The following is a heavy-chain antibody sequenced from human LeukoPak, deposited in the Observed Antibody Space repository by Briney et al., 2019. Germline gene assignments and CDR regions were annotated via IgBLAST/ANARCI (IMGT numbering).Heavy chain of an antibody. CDR1: GFTFSSYE. CDR3: ARQRSYTSPFDY. CDR2: ISSSGSTI. D-gene: IGHD3-10*01. Sequence: GGSLRLSCAASGFTFSSYEMNWVRQAPGKGLEWVSYISSSGSTIYYADSVKGRFTISRDNAKNSLYLQMNGLRAEDTVVYYCARQRSYTSPFDYWGQGTLVTVSS. V-gene: IGHV3-48*03. J-gene: IGHJ4*02.